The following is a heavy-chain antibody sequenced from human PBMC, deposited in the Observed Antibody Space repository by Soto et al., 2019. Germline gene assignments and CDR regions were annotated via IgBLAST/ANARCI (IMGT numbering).Heavy chain of an antibody. J-gene: IGHJ4*02. CDR3: ARVGQQLVGGDYFDY. V-gene: IGHV4-59*01. D-gene: IGHD6-13*01. Sequence: SETLSLTCTVSGGSISSYYWSWIRQPPGKGLGWIGYIYYSGSTNYNPSLKSRVTISVDTSKNQFSLKLSSVTAADTAVYYCARVGQQLVGGDYFDYWGQGTLVNVS. CDR2: IYYSGST. CDR1: GGSISSYY.